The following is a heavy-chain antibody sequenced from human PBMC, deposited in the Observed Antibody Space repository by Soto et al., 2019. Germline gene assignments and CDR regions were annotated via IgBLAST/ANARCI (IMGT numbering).Heavy chain of an antibody. J-gene: IGHJ4*02. D-gene: IGHD3-9*01. V-gene: IGHV4-34*01. CDR3: ARGDILTGYTY. CDR1: GGSFSGYY. CDR2: INHSGNT. Sequence: PSETLSLTCAVYGGSFSGYYWSWIRQSPGKGLEWIGEINHSGNTNYSPSLKSRVTISVDRSKNQFSLKLSSVTAADTAVYYCARGDILTGYTYWGQGTLVTVSS.